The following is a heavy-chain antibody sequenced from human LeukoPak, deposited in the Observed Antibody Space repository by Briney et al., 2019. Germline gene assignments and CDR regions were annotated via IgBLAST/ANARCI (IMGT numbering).Heavy chain of an antibody. CDR2: ISSSSSYI. Sequence: GGSLRLSCAASGFTFSSYSMNWVRQAPGKGLEWVSSISSSSSYIYYADSVKGRFTISRDNAKNSLFLQINSLRAEDTAVYYCARDYSRSIGSFDYWGQGTLVTVSS. V-gene: IGHV3-21*01. J-gene: IGHJ4*02. CDR3: ARDYSRSIGSFDY. CDR1: GFTFSSYS. D-gene: IGHD6-6*01.